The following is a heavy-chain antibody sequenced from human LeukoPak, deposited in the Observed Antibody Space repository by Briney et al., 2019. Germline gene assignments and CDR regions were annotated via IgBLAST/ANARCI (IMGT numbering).Heavy chain of an antibody. CDR2: IKQDGSEK. D-gene: IGHD1-1*01. Sequence: GGSLRLSCAASGFTFSSYWMSWVRQAPGKGLEWVANIKQDGSEKYYVDSVKGRFTISRDNAKNSLYLQMNSPRAEDTAVYYCARDDNDSWNRIDYWGLGTLVTVSS. V-gene: IGHV3-7*01. CDR3: ARDDNDSWNRIDY. J-gene: IGHJ4*02. CDR1: GFTFSSYW.